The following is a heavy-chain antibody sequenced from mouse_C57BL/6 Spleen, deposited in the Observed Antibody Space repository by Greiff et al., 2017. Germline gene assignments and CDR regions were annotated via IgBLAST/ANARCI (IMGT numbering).Heavy chain of an antibody. Sequence: VQLQPSWAELVKPGASVKISCKASGSAFSSYWMNWVKQRPGKGLEWIGQIYPGDGDTNYNGKFKGKATLTADKSSSTAYMQLSSLTSEDSAVXFCASEAWFAYWGQGTLVTVSA. V-gene: IGHV1-80*01. CDR1: GSAFSSYW. CDR2: IYPGDGDT. CDR3: ASEAWFAY. J-gene: IGHJ3*01.